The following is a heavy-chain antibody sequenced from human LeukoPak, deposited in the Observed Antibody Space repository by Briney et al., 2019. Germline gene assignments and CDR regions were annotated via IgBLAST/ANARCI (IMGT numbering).Heavy chain of an antibody. Sequence: SETLSLTCTVSGGSISSYYWSWIRQPPEKGLEWIGYIYYSGSTNYNPSLKSRVTISVDTSKNQFSLKLSSVTAADTAVYYCARDYYYDSSGPVSYDAFDIWGQGTMVTVSS. J-gene: IGHJ3*02. CDR2: IYYSGST. CDR1: GGSISSYY. CDR3: ARDYYYDSSGPVSYDAFDI. D-gene: IGHD3-22*01. V-gene: IGHV4-59*01.